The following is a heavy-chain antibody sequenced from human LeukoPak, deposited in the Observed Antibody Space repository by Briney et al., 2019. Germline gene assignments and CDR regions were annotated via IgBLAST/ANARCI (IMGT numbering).Heavy chain of an antibody. CDR2: INDSGTT. J-gene: IGHJ4*02. CDR3: ARREAVLTGYFDY. Sequence: SETLSLTCTVSGRSISGSYWSWIRQPPGKGLEWIAYINDSGTTTYNPSLKSRVTISVDTSKKQFSLKVNSVTAADTAVYYCARREAVLTGYFDYWGQGTLVTVSS. V-gene: IGHV4-59*08. CDR1: GRSISGSY. D-gene: IGHD1-14*01.